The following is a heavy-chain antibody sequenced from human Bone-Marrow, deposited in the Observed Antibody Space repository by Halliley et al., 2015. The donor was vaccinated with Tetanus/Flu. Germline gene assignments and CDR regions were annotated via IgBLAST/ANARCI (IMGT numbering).Heavy chain of an antibody. V-gene: IGHV3-23*01. D-gene: IGHD1-26*01. J-gene: IGHJ4*02. Sequence: WISSISGGGAGTFYADSVKGRFSTSRDTSNNTFYLQMSSLRAEDTALYYCASRRSVGTTYFEYWGQGILVTVSS. CDR2: ISGGGAGT. CDR3: ASRRSVGTTYFEY.